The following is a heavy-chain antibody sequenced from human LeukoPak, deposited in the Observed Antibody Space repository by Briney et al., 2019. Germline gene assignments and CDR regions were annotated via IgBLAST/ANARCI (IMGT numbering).Heavy chain of an antibody. D-gene: IGHD5-24*01. Sequence: GGSLRLSCAASGFTFSSYGMHWVRQAPGKGLEWVAFIRYDGSNKYYADSVKGRFTISRDNSKNTLYLQMNSLRAEDTAVYYCAKVYLSQLPFDYWGQGTLVTVSS. CDR2: IRYDGSNK. CDR3: AKVYLSQLPFDY. CDR1: GFTFSSYG. J-gene: IGHJ4*02. V-gene: IGHV3-30*02.